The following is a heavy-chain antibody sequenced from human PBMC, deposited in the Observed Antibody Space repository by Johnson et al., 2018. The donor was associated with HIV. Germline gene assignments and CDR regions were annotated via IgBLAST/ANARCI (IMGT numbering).Heavy chain of an antibody. CDR2: ISSRSGPI. CDR3: ARAPRAFCDGDCYPNAFGI. Sequence: HVQLVESGGGVVQPGGSLRLSCAASGFTFNDYYMSWIRQAPGKGLEWVSHISSRSGPISYSDSVKGRFTISRDNAKNSLYLQMNSLRAEDTAVYYCARAPRAFCDGDCYPNAFGIWGQGTMVTVSS. V-gene: IGHV3-11*04. CDR1: GFTFNDYY. D-gene: IGHD2-21*02. J-gene: IGHJ3*02.